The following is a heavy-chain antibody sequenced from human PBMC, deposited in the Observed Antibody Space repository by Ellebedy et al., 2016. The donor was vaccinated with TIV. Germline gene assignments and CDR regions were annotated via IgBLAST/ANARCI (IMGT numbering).Heavy chain of an antibody. CDR1: GFTFSRYS. V-gene: IGHV3-48*01. CDR3: AKDRDDSSGYFSQFDY. J-gene: IGHJ4*02. Sequence: GESLKISXAASGFTFSRYSMNWVRQAPGKGLEWVSYISSSSSTIYYADSVKGRFTISRDKAKNSLYLQMNSLRAEDTALYYCAKDRDDSSGYFSQFDYWGQGTLVTVSS. D-gene: IGHD3-22*01. CDR2: ISSSSSTI.